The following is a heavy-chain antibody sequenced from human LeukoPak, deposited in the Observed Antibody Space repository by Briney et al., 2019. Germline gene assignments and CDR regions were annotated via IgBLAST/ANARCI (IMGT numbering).Heavy chain of an antibody. J-gene: IGHJ5*02. CDR3: ARDHPGSWFDP. V-gene: IGHV4-61*01. CDR1: GGSVSSGSYY. D-gene: IGHD1-1*01. Sequence: SETLSLTCTASGGSVSSGSYYWSWIRQPPGKGLEWIGYIYYSGSTSYNPSLKSRVTISVDTSKNQFSLKLSSVTAAGTAVYYCARDHPGSWFDPRGQGTLVTVSS. CDR2: IYYSGST.